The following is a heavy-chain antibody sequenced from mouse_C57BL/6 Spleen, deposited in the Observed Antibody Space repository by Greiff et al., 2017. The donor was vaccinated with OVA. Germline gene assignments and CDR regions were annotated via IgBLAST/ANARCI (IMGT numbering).Heavy chain of an antibody. D-gene: IGHD2-3*01. CDR3: ARDDPDYYAMDY. CDR2: INPYNGDT. V-gene: IGHV1-20*01. Sequence: EVQLQQSGPELVKPGDSVKISCKASGYSFTGYFMNWVMQSHGKSLEWIGRINPYNGDTFYNQKFKGKATLTVDKSSSTAHMELRSLTSEDSAVYYCARDDPDYYAMDYWGKGTSVTVSS. CDR1: GYSFTGYF. J-gene: IGHJ4*01.